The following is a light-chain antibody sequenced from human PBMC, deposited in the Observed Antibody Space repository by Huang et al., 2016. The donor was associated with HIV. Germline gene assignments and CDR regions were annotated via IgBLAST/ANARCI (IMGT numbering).Light chain of an antibody. CDR1: QSFFKN. J-gene: IGKJ1*01. CDR2: GSS. CDR3: QQYNTSPRT. V-gene: IGKV3-15*01. Sequence: ENLMTQSPSTLSVSPGERATLSCRASQSFFKNLPWYQQKPGQAPKLLIYGSSTRAAGIPARFSGSGSGTDFTLTISSLQSEDFAVYYCQQYNTSPRTFGQGTKVEV.